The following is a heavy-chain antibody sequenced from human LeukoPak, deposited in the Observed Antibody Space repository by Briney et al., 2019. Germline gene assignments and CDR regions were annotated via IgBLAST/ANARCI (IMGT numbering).Heavy chain of an antibody. J-gene: IGHJ6*03. CDR3: ARAYRAYYMDV. CDR1: GFTFSNYG. D-gene: IGHD5-12*01. V-gene: IGHV3-53*01. CDR2: IYSGGST. Sequence: GGSLRLSCSASGFTFSNYGMHWVRQAPGKGLEWVSVIYSGGSTYYADSVKGRFTISRDNSKNTLYLQMNSLRAEDTAVYYCARAYRAYYMDVWGKGTTVTVSS.